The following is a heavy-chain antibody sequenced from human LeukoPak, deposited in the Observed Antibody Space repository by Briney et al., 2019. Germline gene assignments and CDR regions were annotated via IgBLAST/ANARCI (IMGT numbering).Heavy chain of an antibody. CDR3: AKRRYDSSGHFDS. D-gene: IGHD3-22*01. CDR2: ISGSGSYT. Sequence: GGSLRLSCAASGFTVSGYSMSWVRQAPGKGLEWVSAISGSGSYTDYADSVKGRFTISKDNSKNTLYMRMSSLRAEDTAVYYCAKRRYDSSGHFDSWGQGTLVTVSS. CDR1: GFTVSGYS. J-gene: IGHJ4*02. V-gene: IGHV3-23*01.